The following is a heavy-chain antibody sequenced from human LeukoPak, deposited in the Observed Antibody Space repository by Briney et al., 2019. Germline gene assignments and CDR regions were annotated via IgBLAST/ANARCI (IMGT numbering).Heavy chain of an antibody. CDR1: GVSISSYY. Sequence: SETLSLTCTVSGVSISSYYWSWVRQPPGKGLEWLGYIYYSGSTNYKPSLRSRVTISVDTSKNQFSLKLSSVTAADTAVYYCACQTNDAFDIWGQGTMVTVSS. V-gene: IGHV4-59*08. CDR3: ACQTNDAFDI. J-gene: IGHJ3*02. CDR2: IYYSGST.